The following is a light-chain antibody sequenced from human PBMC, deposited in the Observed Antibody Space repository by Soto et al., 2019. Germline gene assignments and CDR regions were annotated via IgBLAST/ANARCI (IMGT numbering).Light chain of an antibody. CDR1: QSVSSSY. J-gene: IGKJ4*01. V-gene: IGKV3D-20*01. Sequence: THSSTTLSLSPGERATLSYGASQSVSSSYLPWYQQKPGLAPRLLVYDASSRATGIPDRFSGSGSGTDFTLTISRLEPKDFAVYYCQQYGSSPSFGGGT. CDR2: DAS. CDR3: QQYGSSPS.